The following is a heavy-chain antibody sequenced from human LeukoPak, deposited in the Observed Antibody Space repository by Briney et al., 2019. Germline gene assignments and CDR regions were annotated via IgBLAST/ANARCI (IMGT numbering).Heavy chain of an antibody. J-gene: IGHJ3*01. CDR1: GYTFIGYY. D-gene: IGHD1-7*01. CDR2: INPNSGGT. V-gene: IGHV1-2*02. CDR3: ARDYITGTISPMY. Sequence: GASVKVSCKASGYTFIGYYMHWVRQAPGQGLEWMGWINPNSGGTNYAQKFQGRVTMTRDTSISTAYMELSRLRSDDTAVYYCARDYITGTISPMYWGQGTMVTVSS.